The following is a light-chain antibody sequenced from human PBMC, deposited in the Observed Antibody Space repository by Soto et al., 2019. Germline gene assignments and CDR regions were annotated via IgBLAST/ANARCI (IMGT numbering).Light chain of an antibody. V-gene: IGLV1-40*01. J-gene: IGLJ3*02. CDR2: ANS. CDR1: SSNTGAGYD. CDR3: QSYDSSLTVWV. Sequence: QAVVTQPPSVSGAAGQRVTSSCTGSSSNTGAGYDVHWYQQLPGTVPKLLIYANSNRPSGVPDRFSGSKSGTSASLAITGLQAEDEADYYCQSYDSSLTVWVFGGGTKLTVL.